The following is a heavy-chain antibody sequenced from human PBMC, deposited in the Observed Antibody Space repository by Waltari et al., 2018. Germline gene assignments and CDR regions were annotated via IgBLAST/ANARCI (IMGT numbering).Heavy chain of an antibody. D-gene: IGHD5-12*01. J-gene: IGHJ4*02. Sequence: QVQLVESGGGVVQPGGSLRLSCAASGFTFSSYGMHWVRQAPGKGLEWVAFIRYDGSNKYYADSVKGRFTISRDNSKNTLYLQMNSLRAEDTAVYYCAKELMSGDGYNYADYWGQGTLVTVSS. CDR1: GFTFSSYG. V-gene: IGHV3-30*02. CDR2: IRYDGSNK. CDR3: AKELMSGDGYNYADY.